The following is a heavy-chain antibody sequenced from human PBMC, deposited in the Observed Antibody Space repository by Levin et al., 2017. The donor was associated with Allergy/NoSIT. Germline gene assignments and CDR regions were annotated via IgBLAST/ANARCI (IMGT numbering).Heavy chain of an antibody. CDR1: GGSLSDYY. CDR3: ARSREDFHSHDAFDL. Sequence: PGGSLRLSCAVYGGSLSDYYWSWIRQPPGKGLEWIGEIHQSGGINIHPSLKSRVTISADTSKNQYSLKLTFVTAADPAVYYCARSREDFHSHDAFDLWGQGTMVTVSS. V-gene: IGHV4-34*01. J-gene: IGHJ3*01. D-gene: IGHD3-9*01. CDR2: IHQSGGI.